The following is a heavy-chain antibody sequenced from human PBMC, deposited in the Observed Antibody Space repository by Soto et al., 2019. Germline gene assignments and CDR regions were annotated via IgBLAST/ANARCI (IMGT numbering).Heavy chain of an antibody. Sequence: SETLSLTCTVSGGSISSGGYYWSWIRQHPGKGLEWIGYIYYSGSTYYNPSLKSRVTISVDTSKNQFSLKLSSVTAADTAVYYCARDLSSKRWFDPWGQGTLVTVSS. CDR1: GGSISSGGYY. CDR2: IYYSGST. V-gene: IGHV4-31*03. J-gene: IGHJ5*02. CDR3: ARDLSSKRWFDP.